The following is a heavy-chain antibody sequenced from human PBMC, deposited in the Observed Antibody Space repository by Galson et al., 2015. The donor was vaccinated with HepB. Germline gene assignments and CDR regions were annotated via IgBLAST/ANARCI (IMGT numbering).Heavy chain of an antibody. Sequence: TLSLTCTVSGGSVSGHYWSWIRQPPGKGLEWIGEINHSGSSNYNPSLKSRVTISVDTSKNQFSLKLTSVTAADTAMYYCARGPSYCPRSTSCPVGAFDIWGQGTMVAVSS. V-gene: IGHV4-34*01. CDR1: GGSVSGHY. CDR3: ARGPSYCPRSTSCPVGAFDI. D-gene: IGHD2-2*01. J-gene: IGHJ3*02. CDR2: INHSGSS.